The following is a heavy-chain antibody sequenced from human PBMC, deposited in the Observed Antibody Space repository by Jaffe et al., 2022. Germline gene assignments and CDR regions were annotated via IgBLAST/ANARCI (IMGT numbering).Heavy chain of an antibody. V-gene: IGHV3-7*01. CDR2: IKQDGSEK. D-gene: IGHD6-19*01. Sequence: EVQLVESGGGLVQPGGSLRLSCAASGFTFSSYWMTWVRQAPGKGLEWVANIKQDGSEKYYVDSVKGRFTISRDNAKNSLYLQMNSLTAEDTAVYYCASQRMVVAGSSPYWGQGTLVTVSS. CDR3: ASQRMVVAGSSPY. CDR1: GFTFSSYW. J-gene: IGHJ4*02.